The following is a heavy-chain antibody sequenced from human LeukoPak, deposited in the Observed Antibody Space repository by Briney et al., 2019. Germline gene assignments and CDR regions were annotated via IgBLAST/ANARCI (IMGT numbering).Heavy chain of an antibody. J-gene: IGHJ4*02. D-gene: IGHD5-12*01. V-gene: IGHV3-7*01. Sequence: GGSLRLSCAASGFTFSSYWMSWVRQAPGKGLEWVANIKQDGSEKYYVDSVKGRLTISRDNAKNSLYLQMNSLRAEDTAVYYCARDWVLAMVATPLDYWGQGTLVTVSS. CDR3: ARDWVLAMVATPLDY. CDR2: IKQDGSEK. CDR1: GFTFSSYW.